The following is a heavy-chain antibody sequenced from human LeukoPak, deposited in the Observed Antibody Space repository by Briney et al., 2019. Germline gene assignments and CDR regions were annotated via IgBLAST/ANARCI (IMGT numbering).Heavy chain of an antibody. CDR1: EYTFTDYY. V-gene: IGHV1-2*02. Sequence: GASVKVSCKASEYTFTDYYIHWVRQAPGQGLEWMGYINPKIGGTNYAQRFQGRVSMTRDTSITTAYMELRRVTSDDTAVYYCARDSSRRPQIYDIATSFSTDSWGQGTLVTVSS. D-gene: IGHD3-9*01. CDR3: ARDSSRRPQIYDIATSFSTDS. J-gene: IGHJ4*02. CDR2: INPKIGGT.